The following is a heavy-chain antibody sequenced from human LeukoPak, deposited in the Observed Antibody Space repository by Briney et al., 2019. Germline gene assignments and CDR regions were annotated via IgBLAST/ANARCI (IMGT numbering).Heavy chain of an antibody. Sequence: GGSLRLSCAASGFTFSGYLMSWVRQAPGKGLEWVATINKDGSERYNVDSVKGRFTISRDNSNKSLYLQMNSLRAEDTSVYYCARESKGRSKIDYWGQGTLVTVSS. D-gene: IGHD4-17*01. CDR2: INKDGSER. V-gene: IGHV3-7*01. CDR3: ARESKGRSKIDY. CDR1: GFTFSGYL. J-gene: IGHJ4*01.